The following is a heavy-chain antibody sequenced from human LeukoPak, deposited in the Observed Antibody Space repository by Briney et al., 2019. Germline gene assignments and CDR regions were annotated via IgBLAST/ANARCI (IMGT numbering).Heavy chain of an antibody. CDR2: ISGTGSIV. Sequence: GGSLRLSCAASGFTFSSYSMNWVRQAPGKGLEWVSSISGTGSIVFYADSLKGRFTISRDNAKNSLYLQMNSLRDEDTAVYYCVKGLDYSSSQMDSWGQGTLVTVSP. J-gene: IGHJ4*02. CDR3: VKGLDYSSSQMDS. D-gene: IGHD6-6*01. V-gene: IGHV3-48*02. CDR1: GFTFSSYS.